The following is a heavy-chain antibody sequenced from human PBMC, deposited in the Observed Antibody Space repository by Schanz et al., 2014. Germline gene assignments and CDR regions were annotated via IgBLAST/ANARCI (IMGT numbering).Heavy chain of an antibody. Sequence: EVQLVESGGGLIHPGGSLRLSCAVSGFTVNTNYMTWVRQAPGKGLECVSILYIRSTYYADSVKGRFTISRDNSKNMVFLQMNSLRVEDTAICYCARDEGKDGYNLAFDVWGQGTLVTVSS. J-gene: IGHJ3*01. V-gene: IGHV3-53*01. CDR2: LYIRST. CDR3: ARDEGKDGYNLAFDV. D-gene: IGHD5-12*01. CDR1: GFTVNTNY.